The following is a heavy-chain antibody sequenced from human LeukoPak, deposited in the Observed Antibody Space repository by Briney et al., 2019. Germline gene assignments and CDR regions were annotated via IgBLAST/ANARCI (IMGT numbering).Heavy chain of an antibody. Sequence: GGSLRLSCAASGFTFSTYGMHWVREAPGKGLEWVALIYYDGTNKYYADSVKGRFTVSRDNSKNTLYLQMNILRAEDTGVYYCTREEVRAPLDNWGQGTLVTVSS. D-gene: IGHD3-10*01. CDR2: IYYDGTNK. J-gene: IGHJ4*02. V-gene: IGHV3-33*01. CDR3: TREEVRAPLDN. CDR1: GFTFSTYG.